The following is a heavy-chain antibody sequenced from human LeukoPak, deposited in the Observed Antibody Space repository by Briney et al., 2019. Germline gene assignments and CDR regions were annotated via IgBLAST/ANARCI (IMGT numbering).Heavy chain of an antibody. CDR1: GGSISSGSYY. Sequence: SETLSLTCTVSGGSISSGSYYWSWIRQPVGKGLEWIGRIYSSGSASYNPSLRSRVTMSVDTSKNQFSLKVNSVTAADTAVYYCARERRTLDIWGQGTMVTVSS. J-gene: IGHJ3*02. V-gene: IGHV4-61*02. CDR3: ARERRTLDI. CDR2: IYSSGSA.